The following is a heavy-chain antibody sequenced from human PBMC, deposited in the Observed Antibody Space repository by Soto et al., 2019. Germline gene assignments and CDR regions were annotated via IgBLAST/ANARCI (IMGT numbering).Heavy chain of an antibody. V-gene: IGHV1-69*06. CDR1: GGTFSSYA. D-gene: IGHD1-1*01. CDR2: IIPIFGTA. CDR3: ASAGSVPPVLHYGIDV. J-gene: IGHJ6*02. Sequence: QVQLVQSGAEVKKPGSSVKVSCKASGGTFSSYAISWVRQAPGQGLEWMGGIIPIFGTANYAQKFQGRVTITADKSMSTVYMDLSSLRSEDTAVYYCASAGSVPPVLHYGIDVCGQWTTVTVSS.